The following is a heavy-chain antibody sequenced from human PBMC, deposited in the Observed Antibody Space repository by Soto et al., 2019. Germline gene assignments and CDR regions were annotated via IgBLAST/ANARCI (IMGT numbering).Heavy chain of an antibody. Sequence: GGSLRLSCAASGFTFSSYAMSWVRQAPGKGLEWVSAISGSGGSTYYADSVKGRFTISRDNSKNTLYLQMNSLRAEDTAVYYCAEGKDNWDYVGDYWGQGTLVTVSS. J-gene: IGHJ4*02. CDR1: GFTFSSYA. V-gene: IGHV3-23*01. CDR3: AEGKDNWDYVGDY. D-gene: IGHD1-7*01. CDR2: ISGSGGST.